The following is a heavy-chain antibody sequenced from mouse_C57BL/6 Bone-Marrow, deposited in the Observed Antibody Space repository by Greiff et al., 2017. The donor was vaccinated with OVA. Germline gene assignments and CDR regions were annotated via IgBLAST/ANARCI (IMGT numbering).Heavy chain of an antibody. Sequence: VKLMESGPGLVAPSQSLSITCTVSGFSLTSYAISWVRQPPGKGLEWLGVIWTGGGTNYNSALKSRLSISKDNSKSQVFLKMNSLQTDDTARYYCARNYDYDVLYAMDYWGQGTSVTVSS. V-gene: IGHV2-9-1*01. J-gene: IGHJ4*01. D-gene: IGHD2-4*01. CDR3: ARNYDYDVLYAMDY. CDR1: GFSLTSYA. CDR2: IWTGGGT.